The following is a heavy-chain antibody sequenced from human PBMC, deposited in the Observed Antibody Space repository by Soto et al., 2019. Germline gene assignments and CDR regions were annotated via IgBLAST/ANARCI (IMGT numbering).Heavy chain of an antibody. Sequence: ASVKVSCKASGYTFTSYGISWVRQAPGQGLEWMGWISAYNGNTNYAQKLQGRVNMTTDTSTSTAYMELRSLRSDDTAVYYCATLPPRIEVTVLPIPTWGQGTLVTVSS. V-gene: IGHV1-18*01. J-gene: IGHJ5*02. CDR2: ISAYNGNT. D-gene: IGHD2-15*01. CDR3: ATLPPRIEVTVLPIPT. CDR1: GYTFTSYG.